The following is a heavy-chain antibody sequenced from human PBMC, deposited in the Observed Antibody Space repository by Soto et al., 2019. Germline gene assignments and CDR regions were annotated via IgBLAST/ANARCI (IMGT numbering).Heavy chain of an antibody. V-gene: IGHV3-48*01. J-gene: IGHJ6*03. Sequence: GGSLRLSCAASGFTFSSYSMNWVRQAPGKGLELVSYISSSSSTIYYADSVKGRFTISRDNAKNSLYLQMNSLRAEDTAVYYCASGCSGGSCYLYYYYYYMDVWGKGTTVTVSS. CDR2: ISSSSSTI. CDR1: GFTFSSYS. D-gene: IGHD2-15*01. CDR3: ASGCSGGSCYLYYYYYYMDV.